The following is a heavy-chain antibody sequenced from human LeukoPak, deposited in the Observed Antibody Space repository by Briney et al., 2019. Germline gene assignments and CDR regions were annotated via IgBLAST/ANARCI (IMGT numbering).Heavy chain of an antibody. Sequence: GSLRLSCAASGFTFSSYSMNWVRQPPGKGLEWLGEINHSGSINYNPSLKSRVTISVDTSKNQFSLKLSSVTAADTAVYYCARGSTPDYWGQGTLVTVSS. V-gene: IGHV4-34*08. CDR3: ARGSTPDY. J-gene: IGHJ4*02. CDR1: GFTFSSYS. CDR2: INHSGSI. D-gene: IGHD3-10*01.